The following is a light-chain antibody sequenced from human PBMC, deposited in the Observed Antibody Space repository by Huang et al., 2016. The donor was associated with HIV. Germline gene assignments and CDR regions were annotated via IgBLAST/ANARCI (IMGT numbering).Light chain of an antibody. CDR2: AAS. J-gene: IGKJ1*01. V-gene: IGKV1-NL1*01. CDR1: QGISNS. CDR3: QQYWSTPPAT. Sequence: DIQMTQSPSSLPASVGDRVTITCRASQGISNSLAWYQQKPGKAPKLLLYAASKLESGVPSRFSGSAFGTDYTLTISSLQPEDFATYYCQQYWSTPPATFGQGTKVEIK.